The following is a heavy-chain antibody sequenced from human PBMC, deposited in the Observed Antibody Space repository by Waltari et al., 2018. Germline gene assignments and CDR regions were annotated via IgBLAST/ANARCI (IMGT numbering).Heavy chain of an antibody. Sequence: QVQLQQWGAGLLKPSETLSLPCSVSGASFSSYYWGGVRHVPGKGLEWIGQIRHPGNTNYNPSLQSRVAISIDTSRNQFSLRVFSVTAADTGLYFCTRGGNYDFWSHSPFVDPWGQGTQVSVSS. CDR2: IRHPGNT. CDR1: GASFSSYY. V-gene: IGHV4-34*01. J-gene: IGHJ5*02. D-gene: IGHD3-3*01. CDR3: TRGGNYDFWSHSPFVDP.